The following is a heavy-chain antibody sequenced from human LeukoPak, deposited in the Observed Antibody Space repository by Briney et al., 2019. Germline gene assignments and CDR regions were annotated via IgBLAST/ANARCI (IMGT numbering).Heavy chain of an antibody. J-gene: IGHJ4*02. V-gene: IGHV3-13*01. D-gene: IGHD1-26*01. CDR3: ARQKQSHGNFDC. Sequence: GGSLRLSCAASGFTVSSYAMHWVRQPIGKGLEWVSALGIAGDTFYPGSVKGRFTISREKAKNSLYLQMNSLRAEDTAMYYCARQKQSHGNFDCWGQGTLVTVSS. CDR2: LGIAGDT. CDR1: GFTVSSYA.